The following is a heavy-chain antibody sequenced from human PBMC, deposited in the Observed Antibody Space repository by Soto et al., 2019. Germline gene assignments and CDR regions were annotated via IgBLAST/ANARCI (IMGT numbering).Heavy chain of an antibody. Sequence: QLQLQESGPGLVKPSETLSLTCTVSGGSISSSSYYWGWIRQPPGKGLEWIGSIYYSGSTYYNPSLKSRVTISVDTSKNQFSLQLSSVTASDTAVYYCARRHYYDFWSGPVYYFDYWGQGTLVTVSS. CDR1: GGSISSSSYY. J-gene: IGHJ4*02. V-gene: IGHV4-39*01. CDR3: ARRHYYDFWSGPVYYFDY. CDR2: IYYSGST. D-gene: IGHD3-3*01.